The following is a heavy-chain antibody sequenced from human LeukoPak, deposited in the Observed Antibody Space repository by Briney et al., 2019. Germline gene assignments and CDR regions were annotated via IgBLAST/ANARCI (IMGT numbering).Heavy chain of an antibody. CDR2: IYYSGST. V-gene: IGHV4-59*08. Sequence: SETLSLTCTVSGGSISSYYWSWIRQPPGKGLEWIGYIYYSGSTNYNPSLKSRVTISVDTSKNQFSLKLSSVTAADTAVYYCARHSKYYYGSGSYLDWGQGTLVTVSS. CDR1: GGSISSYY. CDR3: ARHSKYYYGSGSYLD. D-gene: IGHD3-10*01. J-gene: IGHJ4*02.